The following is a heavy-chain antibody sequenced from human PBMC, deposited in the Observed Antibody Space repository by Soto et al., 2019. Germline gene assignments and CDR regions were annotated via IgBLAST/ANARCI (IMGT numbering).Heavy chain of an antibody. CDR3: SRGQSEQQLVSYFEY. J-gene: IGHJ4*02. CDR2: INHSGST. V-gene: IGHV4-34*01. Sequence: SETLSLTCAVYGGSFSGYYWSWIRQPPGKGLEWIGEINHSGSTNYNPSLKSRVTISVDTSKNQFSLKLSSVTAADTAVYYCSRGQSEQQLVSYFEYWGQGTRVAVS. CDR1: GGSFSGYY. D-gene: IGHD6-13*01.